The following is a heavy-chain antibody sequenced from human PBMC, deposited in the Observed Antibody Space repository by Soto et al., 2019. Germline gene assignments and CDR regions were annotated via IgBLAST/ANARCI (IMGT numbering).Heavy chain of an antibody. D-gene: IGHD6-19*01. V-gene: IGHV1-69*01. CDR2: IIPTLGTP. Sequence: QVQLVQSGAKVKKPGSSVKVSCKASGGIFSKFAFNWMRQAPGQGLEWMGGIIPTLGTPHYAQKFLGRVTITADESTRTVYMDMSSLTVEDTAVHYCARVGLGAYDYRGQGTLVIVSS. J-gene: IGHJ4*02. CDR3: ARVGLGAYDY. CDR1: GGIFSKFA.